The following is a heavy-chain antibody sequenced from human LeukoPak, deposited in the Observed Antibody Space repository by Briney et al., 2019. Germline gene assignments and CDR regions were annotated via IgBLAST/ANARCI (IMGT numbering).Heavy chain of an antibody. D-gene: IGHD2-2*01. CDR1: GGSFSGYY. CDR2: INHSGST. V-gene: IGHV4-34*01. Sequence: SETLSLTCAVYGGSFSGYYWSWIRQPPGKGLEWIGEINHSGSTNYNPSLKSRVTISVDTSKNQFSLKLSSVTAADTAVYYCARLSGFGSSAYWGQGTLVTVSS. CDR3: ARLSGFGSSAY. J-gene: IGHJ4*02.